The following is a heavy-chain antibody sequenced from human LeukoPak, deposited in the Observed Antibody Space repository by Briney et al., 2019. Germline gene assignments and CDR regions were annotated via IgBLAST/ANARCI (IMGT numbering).Heavy chain of an antibody. Sequence: SETLSLTCAVYGGSFSGYYWSWIRQPPGKGLEWIGEINHSGSTNYNPSLKSRVTISVDTSKNQFSLKLSSVTAADTAVYYCARRGSTSASAPNRASVQSIWFDPWGQGTLVTVSS. CDR3: ARRGSTSASAPNRASVQSIWFDP. J-gene: IGHJ5*02. CDR2: INHSGST. CDR1: GGSFSGYY. V-gene: IGHV4-34*01. D-gene: IGHD2-2*01.